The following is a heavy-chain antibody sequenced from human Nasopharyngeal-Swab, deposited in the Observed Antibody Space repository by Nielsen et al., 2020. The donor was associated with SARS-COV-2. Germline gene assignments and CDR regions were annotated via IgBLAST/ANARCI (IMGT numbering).Heavy chain of an antibody. D-gene: IGHD6-19*01. Sequence: WVRQAPGQGLEWMGWISAYNGNTNYAQKLQGRVTMTTDTSTSTAYMELRSLRSDDTAVYYCAREEGIAVEYNSYYYYGMDVWGQGTTVTVSS. CDR3: AREEGIAVEYNSYYYYGMDV. V-gene: IGHV1-18*01. J-gene: IGHJ6*02. CDR2: ISAYNGNT.